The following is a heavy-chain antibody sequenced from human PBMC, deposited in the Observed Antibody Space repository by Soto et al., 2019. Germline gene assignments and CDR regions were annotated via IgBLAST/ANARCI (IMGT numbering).Heavy chain of an antibody. Sequence: EVQLVESGGGLIQPGGSLRLSCVVSGFSVDNKYMTWVRQAPGKGLEWVSLIYANGRTYYVDSVKGRFTISRDNSKNTLYLQMSSLRAEDTAIYYCARERDTSGYILAYWGQGTLVTVSP. CDR3: ARERDTSGYILAY. CDR2: IYANGRT. V-gene: IGHV3-53*01. D-gene: IGHD3-22*01. CDR1: GFSVDNKY. J-gene: IGHJ4*02.